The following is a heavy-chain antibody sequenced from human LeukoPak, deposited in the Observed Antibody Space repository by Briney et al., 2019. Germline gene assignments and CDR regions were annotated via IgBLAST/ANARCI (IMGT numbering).Heavy chain of an antibody. CDR3: AKGPNWFDP. Sequence: GGSLRLSCAASGFTFSTYAMSWVRQAPEKGLEWVSTISGSGGSTYYTDSVKGRFTISGDNSKNTLYLQMNSLRVEDTALYYCAKGPNWFDPWGQGTLVTVSS. J-gene: IGHJ5*02. V-gene: IGHV3-23*01. CDR2: ISGSGGST. CDR1: GFTFSTYA.